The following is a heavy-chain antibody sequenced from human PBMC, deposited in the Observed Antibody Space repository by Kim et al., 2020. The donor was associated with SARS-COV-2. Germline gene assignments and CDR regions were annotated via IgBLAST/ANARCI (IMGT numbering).Heavy chain of an antibody. J-gene: IGHJ6*02. D-gene: IGHD4-17*01. CDR3: ARGEGTTVTLYYYYGMDV. Sequence: KSRVTISVDTSKNQFSLKLSSVTAADTAVYYCARGEGTTVTLYYYYGMDVWGQGTTVTVSS. V-gene: IGHV4-59*09.